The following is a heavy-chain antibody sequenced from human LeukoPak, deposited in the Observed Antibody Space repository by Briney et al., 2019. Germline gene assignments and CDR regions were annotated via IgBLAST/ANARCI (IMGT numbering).Heavy chain of an antibody. CDR1: GGSFRGYY. CDR2: INHSGST. Sequence: SETLSLTCAVYGGSFRGYYWSWIRQPPGKGLEWIGEINHSGSTNYNPSLKSRVTISVDTSKNQFSLKLSSVTAADTAVYYCARRGHSSSNMDVWGKGTTVTVSS. V-gene: IGHV4-34*01. J-gene: IGHJ6*03. CDR3: ARRGHSSSNMDV. D-gene: IGHD6-6*01.